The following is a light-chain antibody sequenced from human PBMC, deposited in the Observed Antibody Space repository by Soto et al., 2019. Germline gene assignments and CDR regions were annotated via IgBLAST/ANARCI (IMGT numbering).Light chain of an antibody. CDR3: QQYGNSPPVT. CDR2: GAS. J-gene: IGKJ4*01. CDR1: QSVSNNY. V-gene: IGKV3-20*01. Sequence: EIVLTQSPGTVSLSPGERATLPCRASQSVSNNYLAWYQQKPGQAPRLLIYGASSRATGIPDRFSGSGSGTDFTLTISRLEPEDFAVYYCQQYGNSPPVTFGGGTKVDIK.